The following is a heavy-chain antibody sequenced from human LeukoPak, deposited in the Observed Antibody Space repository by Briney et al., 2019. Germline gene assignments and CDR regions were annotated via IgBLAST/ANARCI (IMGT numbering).Heavy chain of an antibody. CDR1: GGSISSSSYY. D-gene: IGHD5-24*01. Sequence: PSETLPLTCTVSGGSISSSSYYWGWIRQPPGKGLEWIGSIYYSGSTYYNPSLKSRVTISVDTSKNQFSLKLSSVTAADTAVYYCARHEEEMATYNWFDPWGQGTLVTVSS. V-gene: IGHV4-39*01. CDR3: ARHEEEMATYNWFDP. J-gene: IGHJ5*02. CDR2: IYYSGST.